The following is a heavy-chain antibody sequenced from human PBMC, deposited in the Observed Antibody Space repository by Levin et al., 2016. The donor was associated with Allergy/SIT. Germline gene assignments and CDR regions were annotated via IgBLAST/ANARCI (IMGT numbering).Heavy chain of an antibody. CDR1: GGSISSYY. Sequence: SETLSLTCTVSGGSISSYYWSWIRQPPGKGLEWIGYIYYSGSTNYNPSLKSRVTISVDTSKNQFSLKLSSVTAADTAVYYCARQYYDILTGYYTGAFDIWGQGTMVTVSS. D-gene: IGHD3-9*01. V-gene: IGHV4-59*08. CDR2: IYYSGST. J-gene: IGHJ3*02. CDR3: ARQYYDILTGYYTGAFDI.